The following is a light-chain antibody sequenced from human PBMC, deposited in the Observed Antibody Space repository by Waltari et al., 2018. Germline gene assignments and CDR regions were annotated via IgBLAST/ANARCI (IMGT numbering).Light chain of an antibody. CDR2: EVR. J-gene: IGLJ2*01. V-gene: IGLV2-18*02. CDR1: SSDVGTYDR. Sequence: QSALTQPPSVSGSPGQSVTISCTGTSSDVGTYDRVSWYQQPPGTAPKLIIYEVRHRPSGVPDRFSGSKSGDTASLTISGLQAEDEADYYCSSYTSTMYVVFGGGTRLTVL. CDR3: SSYTSTMYVV.